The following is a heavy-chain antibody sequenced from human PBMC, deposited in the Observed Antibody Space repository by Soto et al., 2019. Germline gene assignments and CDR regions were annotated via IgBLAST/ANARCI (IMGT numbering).Heavy chain of an antibody. CDR2: IIPIFGTA. V-gene: IGHV1-69*13. Sequence: ASVKDSCKASGGTFSSYAISWVRQPPGQGLEWMGGIIPIFGTANYAQKFQGRVTITADESTSTAYMELSSLRSEDTAVYYCARSQVVAATRDNWFDPWGQGTLVTVSS. J-gene: IGHJ5*02. CDR1: GGTFSSYA. D-gene: IGHD2-15*01. CDR3: ARSQVVAATRDNWFDP.